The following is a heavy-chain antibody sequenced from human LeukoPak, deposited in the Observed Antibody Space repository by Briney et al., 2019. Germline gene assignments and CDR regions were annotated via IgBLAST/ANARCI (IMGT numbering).Heavy chain of an antibody. CDR1: GLSFSSFA. CDR3: ARQYCSGGTCCSDY. D-gene: IGHD2-15*01. J-gene: IGHJ4*02. V-gene: IGHV3-30-3*01. CDR2: ISYDGVNK. Sequence: PGGSLRLSCAASGLSFSSFAIQWVRQAPGKGLEWVAMISYDGVNKYYADSVKGRFTISRDNSNNKLYLQVNSLRAEDTAVYYCARQYCSGGTCCSDYWGQGTLVTVSS.